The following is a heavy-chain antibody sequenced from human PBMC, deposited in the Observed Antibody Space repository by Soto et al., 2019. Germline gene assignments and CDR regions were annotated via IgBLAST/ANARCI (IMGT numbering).Heavy chain of an antibody. CDR2: IFYSGTT. D-gene: IGHD3-3*01. V-gene: IGHV4-39*01. CDR1: GDSVNNNDFY. J-gene: IGHJ5*02. Sequence: SETLSLTCTVSGDSVNNNDFYWAWIRQPPGKGLEWVVTIFYSGTTYHNPSLKGRVTASVDRSENQFSLKLTSVAASDTAVYYCARLDFRSGYYGGRFDPWGQGTLVTVSS. CDR3: ARLDFRSGYYGGRFDP.